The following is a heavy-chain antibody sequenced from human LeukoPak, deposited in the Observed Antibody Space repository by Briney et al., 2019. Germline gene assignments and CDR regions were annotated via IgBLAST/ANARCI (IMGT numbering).Heavy chain of an antibody. D-gene: IGHD6-19*01. CDR1: GFTFSSYG. V-gene: IGHV3-23*01. J-gene: IGHJ4*02. Sequence: GGSLRLSCAASGFTFSSYGMSWVRQAPGKGLEWVSAISGSGGSTYYADSVKGRFTISRDNSKNTLYLQMNSLRAEDTAVYYCAKPVAGPSYFDYWGQGTLVTVSS. CDR3: AKPVAGPSYFDY. CDR2: ISGSGGST.